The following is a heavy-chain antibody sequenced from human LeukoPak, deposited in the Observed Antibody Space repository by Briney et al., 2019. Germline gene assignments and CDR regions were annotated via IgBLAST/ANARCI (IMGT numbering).Heavy chain of an antibody. CDR1: GFTFSSYG. V-gene: IGHV3-23*01. CDR3: ATRPRTIFGVVSDY. CDR2: ISGSGGST. D-gene: IGHD3-3*01. Sequence: GGSLRLSCAASGFTFSSYGMHWVRQAPGKGLEWVSAISGSGGSTYYADSVKGRFTISRDNSKNTLYLQMNSLRAEDTAVYYCATRPRTIFGVVSDYWGQGTLVTVSS. J-gene: IGHJ4*02.